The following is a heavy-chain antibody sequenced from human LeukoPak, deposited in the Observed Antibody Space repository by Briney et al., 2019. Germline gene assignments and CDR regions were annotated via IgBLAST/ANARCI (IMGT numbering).Heavy chain of an antibody. V-gene: IGHV4-59*08. D-gene: IGHD2-2*01. J-gene: IGHJ4*02. Sequence: SETLSLTCTVSGGSISSYYWSWIRQPPGKGLEWIGYIYYSGSTNYNTNYNPSLKSRVTISVDTSKNQFSLKLSSVTAADTAVYYCARHAAFAEYQSHLTHFDYWGQGTLVTVSS. CDR2: IYYSGSTNYNT. CDR3: ARHAAFAEYQSHLTHFDY. CDR1: GGSISSYY.